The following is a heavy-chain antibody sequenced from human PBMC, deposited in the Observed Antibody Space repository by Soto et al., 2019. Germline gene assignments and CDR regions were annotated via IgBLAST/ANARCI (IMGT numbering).Heavy chain of an antibody. CDR2: ITWTGGNI. CDR1: GFAFDDYV. D-gene: IGHD6-13*01. Sequence: EVQLVESGGGLVQPGRSLRLSCAASGFAFDDYVRHWVRQPPGRGLEWVSGITWTGGNIRYVDSVKGRFIISRDNAENALYLQMNGLRPEDTAVYYCAKGGSAALIAPSGRDNWFDPWGQGTQVTVSS. CDR3: AKGGSAALIAPSGRDNWFDP. J-gene: IGHJ5*02. V-gene: IGHV3-9*01.